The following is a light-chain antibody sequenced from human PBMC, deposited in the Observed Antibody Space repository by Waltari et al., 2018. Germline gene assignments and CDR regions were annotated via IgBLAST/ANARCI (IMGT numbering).Light chain of an antibody. CDR2: KAS. CDR3: LQYISSPYS. CDR1: QSISSW. V-gene: IGKV1-12*01. J-gene: IGKJ2*03. Sequence: DIQMTQSPSSLSASVGDTVTITCRASQSISSWLAWYQQKPGKAPKLLIYKASSLQSGVPSRFSGSGAGTDFTLTINSLQPEDFATYHCLQYISSPYSFGQGTKLEIK.